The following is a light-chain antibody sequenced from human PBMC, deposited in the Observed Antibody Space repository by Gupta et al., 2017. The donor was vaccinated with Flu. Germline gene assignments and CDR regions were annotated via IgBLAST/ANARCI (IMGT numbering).Light chain of an antibody. CDR3: QQTDKTPLT. CDR1: QSISTY. CDR2: AAS. J-gene: IGKJ4*01. V-gene: IGKV1-39*01. Sequence: DIQMTPSPSSLSASVGDSVTITCRASQSISTYLNWYQQKPGKAPKFLIYAASSLQSGVPSRFSGSGSGTDFTLTISRLQPEDFATYYWQQTDKTPLTFGGGTKVEIK.